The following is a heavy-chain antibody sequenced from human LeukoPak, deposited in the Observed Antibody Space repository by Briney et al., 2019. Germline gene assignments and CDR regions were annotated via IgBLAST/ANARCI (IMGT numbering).Heavy chain of an antibody. CDR3: ASEGLVAIFGVVDYYHYMDV. CDR2: ISAYNGNT. V-gene: IGHV1-18*01. CDR1: GYTFTSYG. Sequence: ASVEVSCKASGYTFTSYGISWVRQAPGQGLEWMGWISAYNGNTNYAQKLQGRVTMTTDTSTSTAYMELRSLRSDDTAVYYCASEGLVAIFGVVDYYHYMDVWGKGTTVTVSS. D-gene: IGHD3-3*01. J-gene: IGHJ6*03.